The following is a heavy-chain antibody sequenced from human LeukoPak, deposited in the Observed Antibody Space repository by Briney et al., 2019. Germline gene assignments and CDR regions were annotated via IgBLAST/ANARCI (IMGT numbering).Heavy chain of an antibody. CDR2: INHSGGT. D-gene: IGHD2-15*01. CDR3: ARVVHSPRYSYCSGGSCYYFDY. J-gene: IGHJ4*02. Sequence: SETLSLTCAVYGGSFSGYYWSWIRQPPGKGLEWIREINHSGGTNYNPSLKSRVTISVDTSKNQFSLKLSSVTAADTAVYYCARVVHSPRYSYCSGGSCYYFDYWGQGTLVTVSS. V-gene: IGHV4-34*01. CDR1: GGSFSGYY.